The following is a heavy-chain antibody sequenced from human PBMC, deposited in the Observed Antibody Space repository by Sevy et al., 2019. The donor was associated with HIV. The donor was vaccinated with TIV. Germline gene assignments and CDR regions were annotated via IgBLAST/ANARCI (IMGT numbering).Heavy chain of an antibody. CDR2: ISYDGSNK. Sequence: GGSLRLSCAASGFTFSSYAMHWVRQAPGKGLEWVAVISYDGSNKHYEDSVKDRFTISRDNSKNTLNLQMNSRRAEDTAVYYCARSGPGRGDLSFDYWGQGTLVTVSS. CDR1: GFTFSSYA. V-gene: IGHV3-30-3*01. D-gene: IGHD1-26*01. CDR3: ARSGPGRGDLSFDY. J-gene: IGHJ4*02.